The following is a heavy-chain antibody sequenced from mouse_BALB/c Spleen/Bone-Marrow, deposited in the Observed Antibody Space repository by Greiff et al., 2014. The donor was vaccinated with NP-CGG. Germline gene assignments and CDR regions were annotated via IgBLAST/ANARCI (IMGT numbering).Heavy chain of an antibody. Sequence: VQLQQSGAELVRPGASVKLSCKASGYSFTSYWMNWVKQRPGHGLEWIGMIPPSDTETRLNQRFKDKATLTVDKSSSTAYMQLNSPTSEDSAVYYCARLEGNYGSTFAYWGQGTLVTVSA. CDR2: IPPSDTET. D-gene: IGHD1-1*01. V-gene: IGHV1-61*01. J-gene: IGHJ3*01. CDR3: ARLEGNYGSTFAY. CDR1: GYSFTSYW.